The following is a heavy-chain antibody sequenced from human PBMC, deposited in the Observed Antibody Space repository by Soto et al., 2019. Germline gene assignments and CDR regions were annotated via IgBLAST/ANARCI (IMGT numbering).Heavy chain of an antibody. CDR3: AGVGWNQMYYYDSSGYYCDY. Sequence: QVQLVQSGAEVKKPGASVKVSCKASGYTFTSYGISWVRQAPGQGLEWMGWISAYNGNTNYAQKLQGRVTRTQDTSTSTAYMGLRSLRSDETAVYYCAGVGWNQMYYYDSSGYYCDYWGQGTLVTVSS. J-gene: IGHJ4*02. V-gene: IGHV1-18*01. D-gene: IGHD3-22*01. CDR2: ISAYNGNT. CDR1: GYTFTSYG.